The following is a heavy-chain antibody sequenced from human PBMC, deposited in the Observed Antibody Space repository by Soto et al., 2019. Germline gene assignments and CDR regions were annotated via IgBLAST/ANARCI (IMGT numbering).Heavy chain of an antibody. CDR3: AKTSLRAFSGQFDP. CDR1: GFTFSSYA. Sequence: EVQLLESGGGLVQPGGSLRLSCAASGFTFSSYAMSWFRQAPGRGLEWVSAISGSGGSTYYADSVKGRFTISRDNSKNTLYLQMNSLRAEDTAVYYCAKTSLRAFSGQFDPWGQGTLVTVSS. D-gene: IGHD3-10*01. J-gene: IGHJ5*02. CDR2: ISGSGGST. V-gene: IGHV3-23*01.